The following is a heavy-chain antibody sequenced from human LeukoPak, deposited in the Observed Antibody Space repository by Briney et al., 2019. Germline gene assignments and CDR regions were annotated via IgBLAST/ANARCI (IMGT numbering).Heavy chain of an antibody. CDR2: IIPIFGTA. J-gene: IGHJ4*02. Sequence: SVKVSCKTSGGTFSSYAISWVRQAPGQGLEWMGGIIPIFGTANYAQKFQGRVTITADESTSTAYMELSSLRSEDTAVYYCASYNWNSFYFDYWGQGTLVTVSS. CDR3: ASYNWNSFYFDY. D-gene: IGHD1/OR15-1a*01. V-gene: IGHV1-69*13. CDR1: GGTFSSYA.